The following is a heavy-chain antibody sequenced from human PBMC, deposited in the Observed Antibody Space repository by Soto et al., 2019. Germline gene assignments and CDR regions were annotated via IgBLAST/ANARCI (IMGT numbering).Heavy chain of an antibody. J-gene: IGHJ6*02. V-gene: IGHV3-30*18. D-gene: IGHD4-17*01. CDR2: ISYDGTNK. CDR3: AKDLQSYGDYDYYFYGMDV. Sequence: QVQLVESGGGEVQPGRSLTISCAASGFTFSTYGMHWVRQTPGKGLEWVAVISYDGTNKFYSDSVKGRFTISRDNFKNTVTLQMNSLRADDTAVYSCAKDLQSYGDYDYYFYGMDVWGLGTRVTVSS. CDR1: GFTFSTYG.